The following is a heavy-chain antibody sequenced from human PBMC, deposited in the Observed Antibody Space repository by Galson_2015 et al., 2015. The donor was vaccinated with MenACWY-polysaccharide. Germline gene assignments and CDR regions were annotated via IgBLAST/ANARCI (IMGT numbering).Heavy chain of an antibody. D-gene: IGHD3-9*01. CDR2: ISTGGRTS. V-gene: IGHV3-23*01. CDR3: ATNLNYDGLTGWGRSLNY. J-gene: IGHJ4*02. Sequence: SLRLSCAASGLSFSNYAMSWVRQAPGKGLEWVSFISTGGRTSYKPDSVRGRFTLSRDNYKSTVFLQMNSLRAEDAAVYYCATNLNYDGLTGWGRSLNYWGQGTLVTVSS. CDR1: GLSFSNYA.